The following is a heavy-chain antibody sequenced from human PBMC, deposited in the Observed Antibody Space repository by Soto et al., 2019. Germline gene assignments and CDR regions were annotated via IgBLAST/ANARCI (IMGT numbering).Heavy chain of an antibody. CDR3: ARASHGRIIDY. Sequence: SETLSLTCTVSGGSISSSSYHWGWIRQPPGKGLEWVGYIYYSGSTYYNPSLKSRVTVSVDTSKNHFSLKLSSVTAADTSVYYCARASHGRIIDYWGQGTLVTVSS. J-gene: IGHJ4*02. CDR1: GGSISSSSYH. CDR2: IYYSGST. V-gene: IGHV4-39*02.